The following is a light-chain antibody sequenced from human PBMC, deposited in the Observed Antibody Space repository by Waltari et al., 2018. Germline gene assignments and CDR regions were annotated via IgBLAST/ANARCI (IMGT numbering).Light chain of an antibody. CDR3: QQYGNSPRYT. CDR2: GAS. J-gene: IGKJ2*01. CDR1: QSVSGSY. V-gene: IGKV3-20*01. Sequence: EIVLTQYPGTLTLSPGKKPTLSCRASQSVSGSYLAWYQQKPGQAPRLLIYGASSRAPGVPDRFGGSGSGTDFTLTISRLEPEDFAVYYCQQYGNSPRYTFGQGTKLEIK.